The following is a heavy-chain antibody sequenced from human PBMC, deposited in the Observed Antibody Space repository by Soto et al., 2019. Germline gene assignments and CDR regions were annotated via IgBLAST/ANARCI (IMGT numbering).Heavy chain of an antibody. CDR1: GGTFSSYA. V-gene: IGHV1-69*13. D-gene: IGHD2-15*01. J-gene: IGHJ6*02. CDR2: IIPIFGTA. Sequence: SVKVSCKASGGTFSSYAISWVRQAPGQGLEWMGGIIPIFGTANYAQKFQGRVTITADESTSTAYMELSSLRSEDTAVYYCARAKDIVVVVAATGYYGMDVWGQGTTVTVSS. CDR3: ARAKDIVVVVAATGYYGMDV.